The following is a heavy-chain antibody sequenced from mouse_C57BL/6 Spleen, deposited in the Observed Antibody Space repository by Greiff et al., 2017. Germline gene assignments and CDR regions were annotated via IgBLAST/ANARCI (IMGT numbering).Heavy chain of an antibody. Sequence: QVQLQQSGAELVRPGTSVKMSCKASGYTFTNYWIGWAKQRPGHGLEWIGDIYPGGGYTNYNEKFKGKATLTADKSSSTAYMQFSSLTSEDSAIYYCARTGSYYSNYDYAMDYWGQGTSVTVSA. CDR2: IYPGGGYT. V-gene: IGHV1-63*01. CDR1: GYTFTNYW. D-gene: IGHD2-5*01. J-gene: IGHJ4*01. CDR3: ARTGSYYSNYDYAMDY.